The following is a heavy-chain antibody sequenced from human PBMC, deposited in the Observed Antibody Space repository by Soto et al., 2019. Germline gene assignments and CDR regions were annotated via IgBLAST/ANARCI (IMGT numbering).Heavy chain of an antibody. CDR2: IIPIFGTA. D-gene: IGHD1-26*01. Sequence: QAQLEQSGGEVKKPGSSVKVSCKASRVAFSKFIVTWVRQAPGLGLEWVGGIIPIFGTANYAQKFQGRVTITADESTSTSYMEVNNLRSEDTAVYYCAKVRYSIPMGYYYGMDVWGHGTTVTVSS. J-gene: IGHJ6*02. CDR3: AKVRYSIPMGYYYGMDV. CDR1: RVAFSKFI. V-gene: IGHV1-69*01.